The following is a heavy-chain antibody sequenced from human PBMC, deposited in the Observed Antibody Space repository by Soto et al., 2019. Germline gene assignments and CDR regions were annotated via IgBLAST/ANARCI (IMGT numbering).Heavy chain of an antibody. D-gene: IGHD3-22*01. CDR3: ARPDDSSGYYLDY. J-gene: IGHJ4*02. CDR1: GGSFSGYY. V-gene: IGHV4-34*01. CDR2: INHSGST. Sequence: SETLSLTCAVYGGSFSGYYWSWIRQPPGKGLEWIGEINHSGSTNYNPSLKSRVTIPVDTSKNQFSLKLSSVTAAGTAVYYCARPDDSSGYYLDYWGQGTLVTVSS.